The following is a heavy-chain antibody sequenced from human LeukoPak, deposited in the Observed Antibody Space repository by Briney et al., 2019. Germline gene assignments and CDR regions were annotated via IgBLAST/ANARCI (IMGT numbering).Heavy chain of an antibody. Sequence: GGSLRLSCAASGFSFSDYSINWVRQAPGKGLEWVSSISPSRSYIHYADSVKGRFTVSRGNAKNSLYLQMNSLRAEDTAVYYCARGRGCSSMSCYPDYWGQGTLVTVSS. J-gene: IGHJ4*02. CDR3: ARGRGCSSMSCYPDY. V-gene: IGHV3-21*01. CDR2: ISPSRSYI. D-gene: IGHD2-2*01. CDR1: GFSFSDYS.